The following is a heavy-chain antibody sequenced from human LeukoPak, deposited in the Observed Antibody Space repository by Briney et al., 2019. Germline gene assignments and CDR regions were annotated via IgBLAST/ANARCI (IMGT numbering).Heavy chain of an antibody. Sequence: GASVKVSCKASGGTFSSYAISWVRQAPGQGLEWMGGIIPIFGTANYAQKLQGRVTMTTDTSTSTAHMELRSLRSDDTAVYYCARVGSDSGAFDIWGQGTMVTVSS. CDR1: GGTFSSYA. D-gene: IGHD3/OR15-3a*01. CDR2: IIPIFGTA. CDR3: ARVGSDSGAFDI. V-gene: IGHV1-69*05. J-gene: IGHJ3*02.